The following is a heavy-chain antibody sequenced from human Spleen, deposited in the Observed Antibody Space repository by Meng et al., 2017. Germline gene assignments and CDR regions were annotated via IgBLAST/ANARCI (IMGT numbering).Heavy chain of an antibody. J-gene: IGHJ6*02. V-gene: IGHV3-11*04. Sequence: GESLKISCAASGFSFNDYYMSWIRQAPGKGLEWVSYISGRGTTMDYADSVKGRFTISRDNAKNSLHLQMNSLRVEDTAVYYCAKSYYYYGMDVWGQGTTVTVSS. CDR1: GFSFNDYY. CDR2: ISGRGTTM. CDR3: AKSYYYYGMDV.